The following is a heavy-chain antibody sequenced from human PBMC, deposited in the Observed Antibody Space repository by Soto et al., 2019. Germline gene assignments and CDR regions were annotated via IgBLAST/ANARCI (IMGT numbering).Heavy chain of an antibody. Sequence: EVQLLESGGGLVQPGGSPRLSCAASGFTFSSYAMGWVRQAPGQGLEWVSVISGSGSSTYYADSVKGRFTISRDNSKNTLYLQMNSRRAEDTAVYYCAKRSSGWYFDLWGRGTLVTVSS. CDR1: GFTFSSYA. J-gene: IGHJ2*01. CDR3: AKRSSGWYFDL. V-gene: IGHV3-23*01. D-gene: IGHD6-19*01. CDR2: ISGSGSST.